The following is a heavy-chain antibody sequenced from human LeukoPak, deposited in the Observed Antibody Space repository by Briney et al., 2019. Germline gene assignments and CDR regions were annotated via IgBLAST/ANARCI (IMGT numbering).Heavy chain of an antibody. CDR2: IKQDGSEK. CDR1: GFTFSSYS. D-gene: IGHD2-8*01. V-gene: IGHV3-7*01. CDR3: ARGGRANGVYDAFDI. Sequence: PGGSLRLSCAASGFTFSSYSMNWVRQAPGKGLEWVANIKQDGSEKYYVDSVKGRFTISRDNAKNSLYLQMNSLRAEDTAVYYCARGGRANGVYDAFDIWGQGTIVTVSS. J-gene: IGHJ3*02.